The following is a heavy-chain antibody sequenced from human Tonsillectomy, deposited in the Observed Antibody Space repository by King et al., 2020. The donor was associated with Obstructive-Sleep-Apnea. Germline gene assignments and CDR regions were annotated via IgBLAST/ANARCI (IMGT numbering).Heavy chain of an antibody. CDR1: GFTFSSYA. CDR3: AKIDDGDYVSFDY. D-gene: IGHD4-17*01. V-gene: IGHV3-23*04. Sequence: VQLVESGGGLVQPWGSLRLSCAASGFTFSSYAMSWVRQAPGKGLEWVSTISSSGGSTYYADSVKGRFTISRDNSKNPLYLQMNRLRAEDTAVYYCAKIDDGDYVSFDYWGQGTLVTVSS. J-gene: IGHJ4*02. CDR2: ISSSGGST.